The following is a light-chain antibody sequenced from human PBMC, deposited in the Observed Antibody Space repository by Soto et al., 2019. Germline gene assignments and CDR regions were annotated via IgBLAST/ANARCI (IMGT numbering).Light chain of an antibody. J-gene: IGLJ3*02. CDR3: SAWDDSLSGPV. Sequence: QSVLTQPPSASGTPGQRVTISCSGSSSNIGSNYVYWYRQLPGTAPNVLIFRNDERPSGVPDRFSGSKSGSSASLAISGLRSEDGADYYFSAWDDSLSGPVFGRGTQLTVL. CDR2: RND. V-gene: IGLV1-47*01. CDR1: SSNIGSNY.